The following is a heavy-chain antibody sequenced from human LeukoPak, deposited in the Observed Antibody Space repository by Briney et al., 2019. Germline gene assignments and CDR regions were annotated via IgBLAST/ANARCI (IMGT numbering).Heavy chain of an antibody. CDR1: GGSISSYY. CDR3: ARLAYVDTAMDDAFDI. D-gene: IGHD5-18*01. Sequence: PSETLSLTCTGSGGSISSYYWSWIRQPPGKGLEWVGYIYYSGSTNYNPSLKSRVTISVDTSKNQFSLKLSSVTAADTAVYYCARLAYVDTAMDDAFDIWGQGTMVTVSS. V-gene: IGHV4-59*01. CDR2: IYYSGST. J-gene: IGHJ3*02.